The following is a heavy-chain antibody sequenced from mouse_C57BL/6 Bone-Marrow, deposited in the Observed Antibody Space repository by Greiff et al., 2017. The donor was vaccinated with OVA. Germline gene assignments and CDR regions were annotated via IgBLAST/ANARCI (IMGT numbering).Heavy chain of an antibody. CDR2: IYPGDGDT. CDR3: ARVTVYYAMDD. D-gene: IGHD2-1*01. V-gene: IGHV1-82*01. J-gene: IGHJ4*01. Sequence: QVQLQQSGPELVKPGASVKISCKASGYAFSSSWMNWVKQRPGKGLEWIGRIYPGDGDTNYNGKFKGTATLTADKSSSTAYMQLSSLASEDSAVYFCARVTVYYAMDDWGQGTSVTVSS. CDR1: GYAFSSSW.